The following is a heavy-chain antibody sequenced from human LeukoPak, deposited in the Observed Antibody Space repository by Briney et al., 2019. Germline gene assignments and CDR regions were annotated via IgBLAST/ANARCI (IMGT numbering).Heavy chain of an antibody. J-gene: IGHJ4*02. CDR1: GFTFDDYA. Sequence: GGSLRLSCAASGFTFDDYAMSWVRQTPGKGLEWVSGTRDGGRTGYADSVKGRCTISRDNAKNSLYLQMNSLRVEDTAMYYCARDGLRRPPTPYCGGDCPLDYWGQGTLVSVSS. D-gene: IGHD2-21*02. CDR3: ARDGLRRPPTPYCGGDCPLDY. V-gene: IGHV3-20*04. CDR2: TRDGGRT.